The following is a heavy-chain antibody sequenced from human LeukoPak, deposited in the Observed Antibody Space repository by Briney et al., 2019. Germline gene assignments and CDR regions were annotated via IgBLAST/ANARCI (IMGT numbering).Heavy chain of an antibody. J-gene: IGHJ4*02. CDR1: GGSISSSSYH. D-gene: IGHD6-19*01. V-gene: IGHV4-39*01. Sequence: SETLSLTCTVSGGSISSSSYHWGWIRQPPGKGLEWIGNIYYSGSTYYNPSLKSRVTISVDTSKNQFSLKLTSVTAADTAVYYCARHASVSGNWPRPLDSWGQGSLVTVSS. CDR3: ARHASVSGNWPRPLDS. CDR2: IYYSGST.